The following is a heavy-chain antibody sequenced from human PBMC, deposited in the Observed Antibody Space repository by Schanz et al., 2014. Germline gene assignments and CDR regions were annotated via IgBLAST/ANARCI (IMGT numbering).Heavy chain of an antibody. V-gene: IGHV3-23*01. CDR2: ISDSGDTA. J-gene: IGHJ3*02. CDR3: ARVALPGYSSPRDAFDI. Sequence: EVQLMESGGGLVKPGGSLRLSCAASGFTFTNYAMSWVRQAPGKGLEWVSLISDSGDTAYYADSVKGRFTISRDNFKGALYLQMNGLRAEDTAVYYCARVALPGYSSPRDAFDIWGQGTMVTVSS. D-gene: IGHD5-18*01. CDR1: GFTFTNYA.